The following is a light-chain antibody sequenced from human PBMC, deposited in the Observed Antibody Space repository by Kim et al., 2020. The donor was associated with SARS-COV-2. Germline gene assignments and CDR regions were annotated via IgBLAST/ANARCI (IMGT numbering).Light chain of an antibody. V-gene: IGLV10-54*01. CDR1: NVNGGTQG. CDR2: RNN. Sequence: APLTCSGDNVNGGTQGAAWRQRHQGQPPKLISYRNNHRPSGVSERFSESSTRNTASLTITGLQPEDEADYFCAAWDLSLSTWVFGGGTKLTVL. CDR3: AAWDLSLSTWV. J-gene: IGLJ3*02.